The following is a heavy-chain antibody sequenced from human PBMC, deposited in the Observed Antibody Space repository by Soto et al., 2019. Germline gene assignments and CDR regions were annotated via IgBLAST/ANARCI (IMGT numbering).Heavy chain of an antibody. CDR1: GFTFSSYA. CDR2: ISGSGGST. V-gene: IGHV3-23*01. D-gene: IGHD3-3*01. J-gene: IGHJ4*02. Sequence: EVQLLEAGGGLVQPGGSLRLSCAASGFTFSSYAMSWVRQAPGKGLEWVSAISGSGGSTYYADSVKGRFTISRDNSKNTLYLQMNSLRAEDTAVYYCAKFGNGYYFWSGTSIPYYFDYWGQGTLVTVSS. CDR3: AKFGNGYYFWSGTSIPYYFDY.